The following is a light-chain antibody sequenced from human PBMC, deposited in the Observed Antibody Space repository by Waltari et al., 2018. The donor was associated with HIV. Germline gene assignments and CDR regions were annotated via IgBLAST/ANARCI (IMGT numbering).Light chain of an antibody. CDR1: HDITTNY. Sequence: DIQMTQSPSSLSASVGDRVTITCQASHDITTNYLNWYQHKPGKAPKLRIYETSNLETGVPSRFSGSGSGTHFTFTISSLQPEDIATYYCQQYDNLPLTFGGGTKVEIK. V-gene: IGKV1-33*01. CDR3: QQYDNLPLT. CDR2: ETS. J-gene: IGKJ4*01.